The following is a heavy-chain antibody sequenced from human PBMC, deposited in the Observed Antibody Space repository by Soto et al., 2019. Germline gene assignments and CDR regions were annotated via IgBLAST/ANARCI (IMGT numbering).Heavy chain of an antibody. V-gene: IGHV3-74*01. CDR2: INPDGRNI. Sequence: EVQLVESGGTLVQPGGSLRLSCAASAFSFSTSWMHWVRQAPGEGLVWVSRINPDGRNINYADSVKGRFTISRDNAKNTLYLPMNILRVDETAVYLCATAGNYRLDNLGLGTLVTGSS. CDR1: AFSFSTSW. D-gene: IGHD1-7*01. CDR3: ATAGNYRLDN. J-gene: IGHJ4*02.